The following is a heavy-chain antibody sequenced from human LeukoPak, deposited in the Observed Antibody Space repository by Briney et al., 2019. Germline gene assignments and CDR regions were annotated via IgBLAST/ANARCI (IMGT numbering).Heavy chain of an antibody. CDR3: AREYCYDSSGYNIDY. CDR1: GYTFTSYG. V-gene: IGHV1-18*01. D-gene: IGHD3-22*01. Sequence: ASVKVSCKSSGYTFTSYGIIWVRQAPGQGLEWMGWISAYNGNTNYAQKLQGRVTMTTDTSTSTAYMELRSLRSDDTAVYYCAREYCYDSSGYNIDYWGQGTLVTVSS. J-gene: IGHJ4*02. CDR2: ISAYNGNT.